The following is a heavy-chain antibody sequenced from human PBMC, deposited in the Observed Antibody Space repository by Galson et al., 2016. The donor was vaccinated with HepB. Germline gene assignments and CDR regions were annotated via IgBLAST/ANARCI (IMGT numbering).Heavy chain of an antibody. CDR3: ARGRYYGMDV. Sequence: SVKVSCKASGYTFTNYNMHWVRQAPGQALEWMGIINTSAGSTSYAQKFQGRVTMTRDTSTSTVYMDLSSLRTEDTAVYYCARGRYYGMDVWGQGATVTVSS. V-gene: IGHV1-46*03. J-gene: IGHJ6*02. CDR2: INTSAGST. CDR1: GYTFTNYN.